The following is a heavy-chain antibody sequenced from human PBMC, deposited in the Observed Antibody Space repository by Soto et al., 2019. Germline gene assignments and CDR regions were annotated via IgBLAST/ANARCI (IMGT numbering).Heavy chain of an antibody. CDR1: GYSFTKYW. CDR3: AIQEMITRPEEGMDV. D-gene: IGHD3-16*01. V-gene: IGHV5-10-1*01. CDR2: IDPSDSYT. Sequence: EVQLVQSGAEVTKPGESLRISCKGSGYSFTKYWISWVRQMPGKGLEWLGRIDPSDSYTNYSPSFQGHVTISADKSISTAYLQWSSMKASDIAMYYFAIQEMITRPEEGMDVCGQGTTVTVSS. J-gene: IGHJ6*02.